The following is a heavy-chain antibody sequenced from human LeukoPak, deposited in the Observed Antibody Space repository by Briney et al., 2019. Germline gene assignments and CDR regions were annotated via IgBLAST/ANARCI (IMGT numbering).Heavy chain of an antibody. CDR2: ISSSGSTI. D-gene: IGHD2-15*01. Sequence: GGSLRLSCAASGFTFSDYYMSWIRQAPGKGLEWVSYISSSGSTIYYADSVKGRFTISRDNAKNSLYLQMNSLRAEDTAVYYCARDKVYCSGGSCYWRDYYYYYMDVWGKGTTVTVSS. CDR3: ARDKVYCSGGSCYWRDYYYYYMDV. CDR1: GFTFSDYY. V-gene: IGHV3-11*04. J-gene: IGHJ6*03.